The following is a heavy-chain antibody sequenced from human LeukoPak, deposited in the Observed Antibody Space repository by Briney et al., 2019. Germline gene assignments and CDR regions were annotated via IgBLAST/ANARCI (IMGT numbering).Heavy chain of an antibody. J-gene: IGHJ4*02. D-gene: IGHD3-22*01. Sequence: ESGPALVKPTQTLTLTCTFSGFSLSTSGMRVSWIRQPPGKALEWLARIAWDADKFYSTSLKTRLTISKDTSKNQVVLTMTNMDPVDTATYYCARANPDRSGYSFDYWGQGTLVTVSS. CDR2: IAWDADK. CDR3: ARANPDRSGYSFDY. V-gene: IGHV2-70*04. CDR1: GFSLSTSGMR.